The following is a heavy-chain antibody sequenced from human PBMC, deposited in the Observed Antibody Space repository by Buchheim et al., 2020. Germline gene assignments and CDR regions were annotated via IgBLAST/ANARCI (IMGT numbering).Heavy chain of an antibody. CDR3: AKKVTYRADA. J-gene: IGHJ5*02. D-gene: IGHD1-14*01. V-gene: IGHV3-7*01. CDR2: IKQDGSDK. CDR1: EFTFSYHW. Sequence: EVQLVESGGGSVQPGGSLRLSCVSSEFTFSYHWMGWVRQAPGKGLEWVAKIKQDGSDKYYVYSVTGRFTISRDNAKTSLYLQMDSLRVEDTAIYYCAKKVTYRADAWGQGTL.